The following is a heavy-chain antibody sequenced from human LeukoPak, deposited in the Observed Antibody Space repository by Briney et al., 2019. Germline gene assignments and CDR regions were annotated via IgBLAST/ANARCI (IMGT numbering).Heavy chain of an antibody. J-gene: IGHJ4*02. CDR2: IYYSGST. V-gene: IGHV4-39*07. Sequence: PSETLSLTCTVSGGSISSSSYYWGWIRQPPGKGLEWIGSIYYSGSTYYNPSLKSRVTISVDTSKNQFSLKLSSVTAADTAVYYCARDLVGDGHWGQGTLVTVSS. CDR1: GGSISSSSYY. D-gene: IGHD5-24*01. CDR3: ARDLVGDGH.